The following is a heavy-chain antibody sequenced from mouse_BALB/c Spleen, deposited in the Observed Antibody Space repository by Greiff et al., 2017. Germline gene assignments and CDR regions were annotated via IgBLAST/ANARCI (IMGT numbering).Heavy chain of an antibody. CDR1: GYTFTSYW. D-gene: IGHD2-1*01. CDR2: IDPSDSYT. J-gene: IGHJ3*01. Sequence: VQLQQPGAELVKPGASVKLSCKASGYTFTSYWMHWVKQRPGQGLEWIGEIDPSDSYTNYNQKFKGKATLTVDKSSSTAYMQLSSLTSEDSAVYYCARRNYGNYEFAYWGQGTLVTVSA. V-gene: IGHV1-69*02. CDR3: ARRNYGNYEFAY.